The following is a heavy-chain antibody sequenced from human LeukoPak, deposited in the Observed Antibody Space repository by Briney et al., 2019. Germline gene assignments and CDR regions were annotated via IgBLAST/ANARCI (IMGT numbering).Heavy chain of an antibody. CDR2: ISVDNGNT. CDR1: GYTFATYG. V-gene: IGHV1-18*01. D-gene: IGHD3-10*01. CDR3: ARDLYYYGSGRMGAFDI. J-gene: IGHJ3*02. Sequence: GALVKVSCKASGYTFATYGFSWVRQAPGQGLEWMGWISVDNGNTNYAQKVQGRVTMTTDTSTHTAYMELRSLRSDDTAVYYCARDLYYYGSGRMGAFDIWGQGTVVTVSS.